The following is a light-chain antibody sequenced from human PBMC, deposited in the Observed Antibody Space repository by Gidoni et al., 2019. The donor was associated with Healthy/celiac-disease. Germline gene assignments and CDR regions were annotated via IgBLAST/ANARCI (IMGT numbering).Light chain of an antibody. CDR1: QGISNY. CDR2: AAS. Sequence: DIQMTQSPSSLSASVGDRVTITCRASQGISNYLAWYQQKPVKVPKLLIYAASTLQSGVPSRFSGSGSGTDFTLTISSLQPEDGATYYCQKYNSAPSITCGQGTRLEIK. CDR3: QKYNSAPSIT. J-gene: IGKJ5*01. V-gene: IGKV1-27*01.